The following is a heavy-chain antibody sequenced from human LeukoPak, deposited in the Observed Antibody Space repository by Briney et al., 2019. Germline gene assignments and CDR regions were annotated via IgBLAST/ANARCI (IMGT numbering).Heavy chain of an antibody. D-gene: IGHD2-21*01. CDR1: GGSISSYY. Sequence: SETLSPTCTVSGGSISSYYWSWIRQPAGKGLEWIGRIDSSGSTNYNPSLKSRVTMSVDTSNNQFSLKLTSVTAADTAMYYCARDAYGGNGYWGQGTLVTVSS. J-gene: IGHJ4*02. CDR2: IDSSGST. CDR3: ARDAYGGNGY. V-gene: IGHV4-4*07.